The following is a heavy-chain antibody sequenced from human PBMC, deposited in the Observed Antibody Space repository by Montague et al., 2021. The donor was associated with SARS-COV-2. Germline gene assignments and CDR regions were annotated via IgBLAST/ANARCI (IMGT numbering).Heavy chain of an antibody. CDR3: ARVHFVSSGWYPDAFDI. Sequence: TLSLTCTVSGGSINSGGYYWSWIRLHSGKGLEWIGYIYYSGSTYYNPSLKSRLTISVDTSKNQFSLKLSSVTAADTAVYYCARVHFVSSGWYPDAFDIWGQGTMVTVSS. CDR1: GGSINSGGYY. CDR2: IYYSGST. J-gene: IGHJ3*02. D-gene: IGHD6-19*01. V-gene: IGHV4-31*03.